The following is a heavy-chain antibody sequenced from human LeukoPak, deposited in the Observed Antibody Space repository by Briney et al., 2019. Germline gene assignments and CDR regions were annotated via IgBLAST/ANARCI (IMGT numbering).Heavy chain of an antibody. Sequence: GGSLRLSCAASGFTFSSYEMNWVRQAPGKGLEWVSYISGSGGTTYYADSVKGRFAISRDNAKNSLYLQMNSLRAEDTAVYYCARVKVGATDFDYWGQGTLVTVSS. J-gene: IGHJ4*02. D-gene: IGHD1-26*01. CDR3: ARVKVGATDFDY. V-gene: IGHV3-48*03. CDR1: GFTFSSYE. CDR2: ISGSGGTT.